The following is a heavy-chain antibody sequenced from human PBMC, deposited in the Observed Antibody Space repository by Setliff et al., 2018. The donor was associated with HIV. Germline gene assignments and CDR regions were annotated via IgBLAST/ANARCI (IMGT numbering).Heavy chain of an antibody. CDR1: GFTFSSYA. CDR2: ISGSGGST. CDR3: AKDAPLYSTTGWYFDL. J-gene: IGHJ2*01. V-gene: IGHV3-23*01. D-gene: IGHD6-13*01. Sequence: GGSLRLSCVASGFTFSSYAMSWVRQAPGKGLEWVSVISGSGGSTYYADSVKGRFTISRDNSKNTLYLQMNSLRAADTAVYYCAKDAPLYSTTGWYFDLWGRGTLVTVSS.